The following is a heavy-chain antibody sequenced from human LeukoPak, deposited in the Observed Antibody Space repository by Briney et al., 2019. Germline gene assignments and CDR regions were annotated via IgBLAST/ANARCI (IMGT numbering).Heavy chain of an antibody. CDR3: AKDRAGTIDY. Sequence: GGSLRLSCAASGFTFSSYGMHWVRQAPGKGLEWVAFIRYDGSNKYYAGSVKGRFTISRDNSKNTLYLRMNSLRAEDTAVYYCAKDRAGTIDYWGQGTLVTVSS. CDR2: IRYDGSNK. D-gene: IGHD1-14*01. J-gene: IGHJ4*02. CDR1: GFTFSSYG. V-gene: IGHV3-30*02.